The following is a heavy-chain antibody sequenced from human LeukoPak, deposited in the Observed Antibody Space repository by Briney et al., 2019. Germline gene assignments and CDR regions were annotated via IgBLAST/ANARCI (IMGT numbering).Heavy chain of an antibody. V-gene: IGHV3-30*02. J-gene: IGHJ4*02. Sequence: GGSLRLSCAVSGFSVRTTYMSWVRQAPGKGLEWVTFIRYDERNKYYADSVKGRFTISRDNSKNTLYLQMNSLRAEDTAVYYCTKERRRDDILTGSFSDWGQGILVTVSS. D-gene: IGHD3-9*01. CDR1: GFSVRTTY. CDR2: IRYDERNK. CDR3: TKERRRDDILTGSFSD.